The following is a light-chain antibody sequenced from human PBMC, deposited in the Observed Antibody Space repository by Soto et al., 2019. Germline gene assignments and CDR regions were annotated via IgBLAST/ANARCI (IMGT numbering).Light chain of an antibody. CDR2: DVS. V-gene: IGLV2-14*03. Sequence: QSALTQPASVSGSPGQSITISCTGTSSDVGAYNFVSWYQHHPGKAPKVMIYDVSSRPSGVSNRFSGSKSGNTASLTISGLQAEDETDYYCSSYTSSSTVVFGGGTQLTVL. CDR1: SSDVGAYNF. CDR3: SSYTSSSTVV. J-gene: IGLJ3*02.